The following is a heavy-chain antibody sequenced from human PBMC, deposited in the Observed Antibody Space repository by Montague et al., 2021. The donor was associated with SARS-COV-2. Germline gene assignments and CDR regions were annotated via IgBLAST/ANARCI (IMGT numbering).Heavy chain of an antibody. D-gene: IGHD3-22*01. CDR1: GDSVANNSAA. J-gene: IGHJ4*02. V-gene: IGHV6-1*01. Sequence: CAISGDSVANNSAAWNWLTYSLSTRLELLGRPYYRTKWYNDYAVXVKSRITINPDTSKNQFSLQLNSVTAEDTAVYYCARELRRIIMIVDIRGFDYWGQGTLVTVSS. CDR3: ARELRRIIMIVDIRGFDY. CDR2: PYYRTKWYN.